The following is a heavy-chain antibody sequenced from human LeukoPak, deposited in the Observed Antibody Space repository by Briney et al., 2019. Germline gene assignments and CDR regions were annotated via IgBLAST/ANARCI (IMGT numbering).Heavy chain of an antibody. CDR2: INPNSGGT. CDR3: ARDLVDYYRAFDI. CDR1: GYTFTGYY. Sequence: ASVKVSCKASGYTFTGYYMRWVRQAPGQGLEWMGWINPNSGGTNYAQKFQGRVPMTRDTSISTAYMELSRLRSDDTAVYYCARDLVDYYRAFDIWGQGTMVTVSS. V-gene: IGHV1-2*02. J-gene: IGHJ3*02. D-gene: IGHD3-10*01.